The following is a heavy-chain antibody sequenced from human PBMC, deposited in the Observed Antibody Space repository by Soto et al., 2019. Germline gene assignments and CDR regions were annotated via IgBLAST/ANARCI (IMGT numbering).Heavy chain of an antibody. CDR1: GFNLRDQA. D-gene: IGHD3-10*01. V-gene: IGHV3-23*01. J-gene: IGHJ4*02. Sequence: LQSGGGIAQPGGSLRLSCTASGFNLRDQALSWVRQAPGGGLEWVSGISGMEDRTNYADFVKGRFFISKDRAKKTLSLQMNGLRDDDTAVYYCAKTYTGGWGQGTQVTVSS. CDR3: AKTYTGG. CDR2: ISGMEDRT.